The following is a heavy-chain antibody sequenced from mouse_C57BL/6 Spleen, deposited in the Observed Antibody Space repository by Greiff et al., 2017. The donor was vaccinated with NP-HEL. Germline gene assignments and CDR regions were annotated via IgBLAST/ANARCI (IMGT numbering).Heavy chain of an antibody. CDR2: IRNKANGYTT. V-gene: IGHV7-3*01. J-gene: IGHJ2*01. CDR3: ARSTTVVALYYFDY. D-gene: IGHD1-1*01. CDR1: GFTFTDYY. Sequence: EVKLVESGGGLVQPGGSLSLSCAASGFTFTDYYMSWVRQPPGKALEWLGFIRNKANGYTTEYSASVKGRFTISRDNSQSILYLQMNALRAEDSATYYCARSTTVVALYYFDYWGQGTTLTVSS.